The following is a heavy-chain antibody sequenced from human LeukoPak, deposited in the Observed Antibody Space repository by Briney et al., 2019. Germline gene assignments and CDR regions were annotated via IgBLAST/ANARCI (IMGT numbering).Heavy chain of an antibody. J-gene: IGHJ6*02. CDR3: ARDRKQQLAEYGMDV. V-gene: IGHV4-31*03. D-gene: IGHD6-13*01. CDR1: GGSISSGGYY. Sequence: SETLSLTCTVSGGSISSGGYYWSWIRQHPGKGLEWIGYIYYSGSTYYNPSLKSRVTISVDTSKNQFSLKLSSVTAADTAVYYCARDRKQQLAEYGMDVWGQGTTVTVSS. CDR2: IYYSGST.